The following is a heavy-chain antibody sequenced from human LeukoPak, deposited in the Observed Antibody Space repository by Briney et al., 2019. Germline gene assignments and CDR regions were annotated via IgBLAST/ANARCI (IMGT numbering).Heavy chain of an antibody. CDR1: GGSISSYY. CDR3: ARGSSGWYSHLGY. D-gene: IGHD6-19*01. Sequence: SESLSLTCTVSGGSISSYYWNWIRQPPGKGLEWIGYMYYSGSTNYNPSLKSRVTISLDTSKNQFSLKLISVTAADMAVYYCARGSSGWYSHLGYWGQGTLVTVSS. V-gene: IGHV4-59*01. CDR2: MYYSGST. J-gene: IGHJ4*02.